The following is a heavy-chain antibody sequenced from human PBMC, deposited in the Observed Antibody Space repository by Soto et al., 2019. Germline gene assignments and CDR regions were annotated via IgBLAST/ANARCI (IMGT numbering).Heavy chain of an antibody. CDR1: GGSISSYY. Sequence: SETLSLTCTVSGGSISSYYWSWIRQPPGKGLEWIGYIYYSGSTNYNPSLKSRVSITVDTSKNQFSRKLSSVTAADTTVYYCARGEGYSSSCFDYWGQGTLVTVSS. CDR2: IYYSGST. J-gene: IGHJ4*02. CDR3: ARGEGYSSSCFDY. D-gene: IGHD6-13*01. V-gene: IGHV4-59*01.